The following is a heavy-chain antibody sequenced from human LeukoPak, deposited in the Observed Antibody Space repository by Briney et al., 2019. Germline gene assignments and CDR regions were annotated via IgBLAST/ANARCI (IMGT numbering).Heavy chain of an antibody. D-gene: IGHD3-9*01. CDR1: DGSFSGYY. J-gene: IGHJ4*02. V-gene: IGHV4-34*01. CDR3: ARVHGYYDILTGYYRYYFDY. CDR2: INHSGST. Sequence: SETLSLTCAVYDGSFSGYYWTWIRQPPGKGLEWIGEINHSGSTNYNPSLKSRVTISVDTSKNQFSLKLTPVTAADTAVYYCARVHGYYDILTGYYRYYFDYWGQGTLVTVSS.